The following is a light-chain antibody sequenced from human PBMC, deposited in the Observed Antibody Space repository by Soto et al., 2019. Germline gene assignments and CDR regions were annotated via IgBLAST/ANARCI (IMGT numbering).Light chain of an antibody. CDR2: GAS. Sequence: EIVLTQSPGTLSLSPGKRATLSCSASQSVRSSYLARYQQKPGQAPSLLISGASSTGTGIPDSFSGRGSGTDFPLSTTILEPKDSAVHYCQNYGRSQVSLDQRTRLQ. V-gene: IGKV3-20*01. CDR3: QNYGRSQVS. J-gene: IGKJ5*01. CDR1: QSVRSSY.